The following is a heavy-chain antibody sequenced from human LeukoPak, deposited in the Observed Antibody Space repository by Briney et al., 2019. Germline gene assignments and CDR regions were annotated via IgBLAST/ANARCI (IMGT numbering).Heavy chain of an antibody. CDR2: INPSGGST. V-gene: IGHV1-46*01. Sequence: ASVKVSCKASGYTFTSYYMHWVRQAPGQGLEWMGIINPSGGSTSYAQKFQGRVTMTRDTSISTAYMELSRLRSDDTAVYYCARVPTEAYCGGDCYSYAFDIWGQGTMVTVSS. CDR3: ARVPTEAYCGGDCYSYAFDI. CDR1: GYTFTSYY. D-gene: IGHD2-21*02. J-gene: IGHJ3*02.